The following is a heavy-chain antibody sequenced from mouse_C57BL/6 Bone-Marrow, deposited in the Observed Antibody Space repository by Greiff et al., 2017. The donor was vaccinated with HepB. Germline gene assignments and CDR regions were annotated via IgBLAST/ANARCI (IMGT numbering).Heavy chain of an antibody. V-gene: IGHV2-5*01. Sequence: VKVVESGPGLVQPSQSLSITCTVSGFSLTSYGVHWVRQSPGKGLEWLGVIWRGGSTDYNAAFMSRLSITKDNSKSQVFFKMNSLQADDTAIYYCAKTTVVARGYYYAMDYWGQGTSVTVSS. CDR1: GFSLTSYG. CDR3: AKTTVVARGYYYAMDY. J-gene: IGHJ4*01. D-gene: IGHD1-1*01. CDR2: IWRGGST.